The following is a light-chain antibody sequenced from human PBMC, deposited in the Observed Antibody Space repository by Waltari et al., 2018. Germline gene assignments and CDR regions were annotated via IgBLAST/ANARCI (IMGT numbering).Light chain of an antibody. V-gene: IGKV4-1*01. CDR1: QSVLYSSNNKNY. CDR3: QQYYSTPPYT. Sequence: DIVMTQSPDSLAVSLGERATINCKSSQSVLYSSNNKNYLAWYQQKPGQPPKVPISWASFRESGVPGRFSGSGSETDFTLTISSLQAEDVAVYYCQQYYSTPPYTFGQGTKLEIK. J-gene: IGKJ2*01. CDR2: WAS.